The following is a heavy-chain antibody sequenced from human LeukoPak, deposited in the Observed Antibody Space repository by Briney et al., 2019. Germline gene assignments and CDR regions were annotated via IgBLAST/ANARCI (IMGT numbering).Heavy chain of an antibody. Sequence: GGSLRLSCTASGFTFSDYYISWIRQAPGRGLEWLSYVSQSGSTIYYADSVKGRFTISRDNGKKTLYLQMNSLRAEDTGMYYCAREGHTYGSDYWGQGTLVTVSS. D-gene: IGHD3-10*01. CDR2: VSQSGSTI. J-gene: IGHJ4*02. V-gene: IGHV3-11*01. CDR3: AREGHTYGSDY. CDR1: GFTFSDYY.